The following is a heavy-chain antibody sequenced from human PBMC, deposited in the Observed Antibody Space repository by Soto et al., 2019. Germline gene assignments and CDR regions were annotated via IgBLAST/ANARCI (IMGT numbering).Heavy chain of an antibody. Sequence: SETLSLTCTVSGGSISSYYWSWIRQPPGKGLEWIGYIYYSGSTNYNPSLKSRVTISVDTSKNQFSLKLSSVTAADTAVYYCARDSSLFDYWGQGTLVTVSS. CDR3: ARDSSLFDY. CDR2: IYYSGST. D-gene: IGHD2-15*01. V-gene: IGHV4-59*01. J-gene: IGHJ4*02. CDR1: GGSISSYY.